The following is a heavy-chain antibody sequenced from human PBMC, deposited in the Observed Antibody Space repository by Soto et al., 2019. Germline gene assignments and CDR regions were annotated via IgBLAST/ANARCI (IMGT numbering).Heavy chain of an antibody. D-gene: IGHD6-13*01. J-gene: IGHJ4*02. CDR2: VKTKTDGGTA. Sequence: EVQLVESGGDLLKPGGSLRLSCSASGFAFNTAWMNWVRQAPGKGLEWVGRVKTKTDGGTADYAAPVKGRFTISRDDSENTLYLQMNSLKTEDTAKYYCTKGISSAHWGQGTLVTVSS. CDR3: TKGISSAH. V-gene: IGHV3-15*01. CDR1: GFAFNTAW.